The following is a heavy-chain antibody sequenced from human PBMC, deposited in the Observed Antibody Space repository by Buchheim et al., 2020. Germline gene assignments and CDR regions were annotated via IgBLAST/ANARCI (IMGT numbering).Heavy chain of an antibody. V-gene: IGHV3-23*01. D-gene: IGHD6-19*01. CDR2: ISGSGGST. J-gene: IGHJ4*02. CDR3: VRDGDSSDIDFDY. CDR1: GFTFSSYA. Sequence: EVQLLESGGGLVQPGGSLRLSCAASGFTFSSYAMSWVRQAPGKGLEWVSAISGSGGSTYYAESVKGRFTISRDNAKNTVYLEMNSLRSEDTAVYYCVRDGDSSDIDFDYWGQGTL.